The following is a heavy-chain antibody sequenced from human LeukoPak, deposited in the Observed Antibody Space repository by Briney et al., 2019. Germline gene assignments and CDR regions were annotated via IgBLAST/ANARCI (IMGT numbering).Heavy chain of an antibody. Sequence: ASVKVSCKASGYTFTGYYMHWVRQAPGQGLEWMGWINPNSGGTNYAQKFQGRVTMTRDTSISTAYMELSRLRSDDTAVYYCARDEVRYCSSTGCSNYYYYYMDVWGKGTTVTVSS. CDR2: INPNSGGT. J-gene: IGHJ6*03. CDR3: ARDEVRYCSSTGCSNYYYYYMDV. V-gene: IGHV1-2*02. D-gene: IGHD2-2*01. CDR1: GYTFTGYY.